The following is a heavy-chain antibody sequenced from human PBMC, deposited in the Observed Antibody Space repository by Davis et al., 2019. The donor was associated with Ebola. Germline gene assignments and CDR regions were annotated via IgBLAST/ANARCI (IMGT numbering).Heavy chain of an antibody. V-gene: IGHV4-34*01. CDR1: GGSFSGYY. CDR3: ARHAPSVTMTVVGNVDY. D-gene: IGHD3-22*01. Sequence: SETLSLTCAVYGGSFSGYYWSWIRQPPGKGLEWIGEINHSGSTYYNTSLKSRVTISVDRSKNQFSLKLSSVTAADTAVYYCARHAPSVTMTVVGNVDYWGQGTLVTVSS. J-gene: IGHJ4*02. CDR2: INHSGST.